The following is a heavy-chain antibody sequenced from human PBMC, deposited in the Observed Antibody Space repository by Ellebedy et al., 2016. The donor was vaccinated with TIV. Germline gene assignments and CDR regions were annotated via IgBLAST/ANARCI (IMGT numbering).Heavy chain of an antibody. CDR3: ASDPVAGTAN. D-gene: IGHD6-19*01. CDR1: GFTFSSYA. CDR2: ISAGGGST. Sequence: GESLKISXAASGFTFSSYAMSWVRQAPGKGLEWVSAISAGGGSTYYADSVKGRFTISRDNSQNTLYLQMNSLRAEDTAVYYCASDPVAGTANWGQGILVTVSS. V-gene: IGHV3-23*01. J-gene: IGHJ4*02.